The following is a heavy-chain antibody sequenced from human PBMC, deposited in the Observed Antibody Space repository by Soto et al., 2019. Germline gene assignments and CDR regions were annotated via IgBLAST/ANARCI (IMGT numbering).Heavy chain of an antibody. J-gene: IGHJ4*02. CDR1: GVSISSSY. Sequence: KSSETLSLTCTVSGVSISSSYWSRLRQSPGTGLEWIGYIYYTGTTNYNPSLKRRVTISLDTAKNQFSLNVNSLTTADTAVYFCARGGNRCSTTASGVGGFDFWGQGTLVTVSS. V-gene: IGHV4-59*01. CDR3: ARGGNRCSTTASGVGGFDF. D-gene: IGHD2-2*01. CDR2: IYYTGTT.